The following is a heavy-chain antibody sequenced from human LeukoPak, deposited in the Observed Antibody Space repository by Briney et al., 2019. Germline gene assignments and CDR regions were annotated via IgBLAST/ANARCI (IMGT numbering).Heavy chain of an antibody. V-gene: IGHV3-9*01. CDR1: GFTFDDYA. J-gene: IGHJ3*02. CDR2: ISWNSGSI. CDR3: AKESYDVVVNAIVAFDI. Sequence: GGSLRLSCAASGFTFDDYAMHWVRQAPGKGLEWVSGISWNSGSIGYADSVKGRSTISRDNAKNSLYLQMNSLRAEDTALYYCAKESYDVVVNAIVAFDIWGQGKMVTVSS. D-gene: IGHD2-21*01.